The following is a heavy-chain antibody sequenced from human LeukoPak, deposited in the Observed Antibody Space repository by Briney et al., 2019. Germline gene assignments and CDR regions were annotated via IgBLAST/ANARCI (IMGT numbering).Heavy chain of an antibody. CDR3: ANPDSSGSGSDY. D-gene: IGHD3-22*01. CDR1: GFTFSSYA. J-gene: IGHJ4*02. V-gene: IGHV3-23*01. CDR2: ISGSGGST. Sequence: PGGSLRLSCAASGFTFSSYAMSWVRQAPGEGLEWVSAISGSGGSTYYADSVKGRFTISRDNSNNTLYLQMNSLRAEDTAVYYCANPDSSGSGSDYWGQGTLVTVSS.